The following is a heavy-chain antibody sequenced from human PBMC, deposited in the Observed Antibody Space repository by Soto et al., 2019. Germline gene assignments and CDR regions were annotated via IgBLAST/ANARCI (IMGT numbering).Heavy chain of an antibody. CDR3: TRDSGFDSTD. J-gene: IGHJ4*02. CDR1: GFTFRSYG. V-gene: IGHV3-23*01. Sequence: EVQLLESGGGLVQPGGSLRLSCAVSGFTFRSYGMSWVRQAPGKGPEWISGVSISGGGDTTKYADSVKGRFTISRDNSNNTLYLQMNTLRVEDTAVYYCTRDSGFDSTDWGQGTLVSVSS. CDR2: ISGGGDTT. D-gene: IGHD3-22*01.